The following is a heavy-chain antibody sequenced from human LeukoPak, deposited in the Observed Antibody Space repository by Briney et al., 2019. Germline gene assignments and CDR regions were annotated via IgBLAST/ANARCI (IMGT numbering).Heavy chain of an antibody. Sequence: PGGSLRLSCAASGFTFSSYTMTWVRQAPGKGLEWVSYISSSSSSIYYADSVKGRFTISRDNAKNSLYLQMNSLRDEDTAVYYCARGAVAGGYCTNGVCSYNWFDPWGQGTLVTVSS. V-gene: IGHV3-48*02. CDR1: GFTFSSYT. CDR2: ISSSSSSI. J-gene: IGHJ5*02. CDR3: ARGAVAGGYCTNGVCSYNWFDP. D-gene: IGHD2-8*01.